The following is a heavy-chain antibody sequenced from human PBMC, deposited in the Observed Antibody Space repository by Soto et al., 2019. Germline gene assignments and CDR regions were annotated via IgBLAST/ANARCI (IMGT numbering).Heavy chain of an antibody. CDR1: GYTFTGYY. Sequence: ASVKISCKAFGYTFTGYYMPWVRQGPGQGLEWMGIINPNGGSTSYAQKFQGRVTITRDTSTSTVYMELSSLRSEDTAVYSCAREGIAVAGTYNWFDPWGQGTLVTVSS. CDR2: INPNGGST. D-gene: IGHD6-19*01. CDR3: AREGIAVAGTYNWFDP. J-gene: IGHJ5*02. V-gene: IGHV1-46*01.